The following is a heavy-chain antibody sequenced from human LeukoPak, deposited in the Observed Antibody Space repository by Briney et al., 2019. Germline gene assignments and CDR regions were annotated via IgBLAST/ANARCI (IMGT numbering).Heavy chain of an antibody. CDR2: ISGSGGST. D-gene: IGHD1-26*01. J-gene: IGHJ4*02. Sequence: GGSLRLSCAASGFTFANYALNWVRQAPGKGLEWVSAISGSGGSTYYADSVKGRFTISRDNSKNTLYLQMNSLRAEDTAVYYCASGIVGATIDYWGQGTLVTVSS. CDR3: ASGIVGATIDY. CDR1: GFTFANYA. V-gene: IGHV3-23*01.